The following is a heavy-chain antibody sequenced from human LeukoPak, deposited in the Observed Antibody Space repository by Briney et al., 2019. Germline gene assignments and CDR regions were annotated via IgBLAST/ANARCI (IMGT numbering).Heavy chain of an antibody. CDR3: ARGPTSGWAYYFDY. Sequence: PSETLSLTCTVSGGSISSGGYYWTWIRQHPGKGLEWIGYIYFTGSTSYNPSLKGRVTISIDTSKDHFSLKLSSVTAADTAVYYCARGPTSGWAYYFDYWGQGTLVTVFS. J-gene: IGHJ4*02. CDR1: GGSISSGGYY. D-gene: IGHD6-19*01. V-gene: IGHV4-31*03. CDR2: IYFTGST.